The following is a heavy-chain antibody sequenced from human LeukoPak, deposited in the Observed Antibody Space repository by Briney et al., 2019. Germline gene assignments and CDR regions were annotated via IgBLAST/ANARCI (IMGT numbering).Heavy chain of an antibody. J-gene: IGHJ1*01. Sequence: GGSLRLSCAASGFTFSSYAMHWVRQAPGKGLEWVAVISYDGSNKYYADSVKGRFTISRDNSKNTLYLQMNSLRAEDTAVYYCARVGIQLWLQYFRHWGQGTLVTVSS. CDR2: ISYDGSNK. D-gene: IGHD5-18*01. CDR3: ARVGIQLWLQYFRH. V-gene: IGHV3-30-3*01. CDR1: GFTFSSYA.